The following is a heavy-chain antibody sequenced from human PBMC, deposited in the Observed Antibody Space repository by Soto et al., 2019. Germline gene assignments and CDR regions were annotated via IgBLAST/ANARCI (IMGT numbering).Heavy chain of an antibody. CDR3: ARDGDGYNY. CDR2: IYSSGST. Sequence: QVQLQESGPGLVKPSETLSLTCTVSGGSVSSGSYYWSWIRQPPGKGLEWIGYIYSSGSTSYNPSLKIRVPISVDTSTNQFSLKLSSVTAADTAVYYCARDGDGYNYWGQGTLVTVSS. J-gene: IGHJ4*02. V-gene: IGHV4-61*01. D-gene: IGHD5-12*01. CDR1: GGSVSSGSYY.